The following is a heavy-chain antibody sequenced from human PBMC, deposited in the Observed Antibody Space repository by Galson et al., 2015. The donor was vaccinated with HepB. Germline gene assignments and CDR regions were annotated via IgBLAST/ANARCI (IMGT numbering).Heavy chain of an antibody. V-gene: IGHV3-21*01. CDR3: ARGGITTVTYAY. Sequence: SLRLSCAASGFTFSHYGLNWVRQAPGKGPEWVSSINSGSSFKYYTDSVKGRFTISRDNAKNSLYLQMNSLRTEDTAVYYCARGGITTVTYAYWGQGTLVTVSS. J-gene: IGHJ4*02. D-gene: IGHD4-17*01. CDR2: INSGSSFK. CDR1: GFTFSHYG.